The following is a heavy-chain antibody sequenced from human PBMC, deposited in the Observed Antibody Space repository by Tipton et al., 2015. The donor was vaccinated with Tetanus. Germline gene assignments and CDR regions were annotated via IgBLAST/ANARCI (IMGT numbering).Heavy chain of an antibody. V-gene: IGHV4-34*01. CDR3: ASRDFVVVPAAISWWFAP. J-gene: IGHJ5*02. CDR2: INHSGST. CDR1: GGSFSGYY. Sequence: TLSLTCAVYGGSFSGYYWSWIRQPPGKGLEWIGEINHSGSTNYNPSLKSRVTISVDTSKNQFSLKLSSVTAADTAVYYCASRDFVVVPAAISWWFAPWGQGPLVTVSS. D-gene: IGHD2-2*02.